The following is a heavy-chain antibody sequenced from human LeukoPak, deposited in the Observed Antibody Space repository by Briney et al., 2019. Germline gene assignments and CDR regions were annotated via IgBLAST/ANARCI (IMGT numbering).Heavy chain of an antibody. V-gene: IGHV3-48*03. Sequence: GGSLRLSCAASGFTFSSYEMNWVRQAPGKGLEWVSYISSGSTIYYADSVKGRFTISRDNAKNSLYLQMNSLRAEDMAVYYCARDYLDYWDQGTLVTVSS. CDR2: ISSGSTI. CDR3: ARDYLDY. J-gene: IGHJ4*02. CDR1: GFTFSSYE.